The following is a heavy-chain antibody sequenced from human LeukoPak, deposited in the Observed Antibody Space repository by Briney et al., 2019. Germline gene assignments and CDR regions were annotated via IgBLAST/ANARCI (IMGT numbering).Heavy chain of an antibody. CDR3: ARDSGTTGEVKFDP. CDR1: GGSINSY. V-gene: IGHV4-4*07. Sequence: KTSETLSLTCTVSGGSINSYWSWIRQPAGKGLEWIGRISGSGTITYNPALQSRLSISIDTSKNQFSLKLLSVTAADTAVYYCARDSGTTGEVKFDPWGQGTLVTVSS. J-gene: IGHJ5*02. D-gene: IGHD3-10*01. CDR2: ISGSGTI.